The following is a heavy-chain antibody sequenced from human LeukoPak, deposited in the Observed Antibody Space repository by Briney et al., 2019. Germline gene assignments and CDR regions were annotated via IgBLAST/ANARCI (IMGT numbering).Heavy chain of an antibody. CDR1: GFTFSDYY. CDR2: ISSSSSYT. V-gene: IGHV3-11*06. CDR3: LPLLSRPYVEDRFDI. D-gene: IGHD2/OR15-2a*01. J-gene: IGHJ3*02. Sequence: RGSMTLSCTASGFTFSDYYMSWIRQAPGKGLEWVSYISSSSSYTKYADSVKGRFSISRDNPRNSLYLQMNSLRAEDTAVYYCLPLLSRPYVEDRFDIWGQGAIV.